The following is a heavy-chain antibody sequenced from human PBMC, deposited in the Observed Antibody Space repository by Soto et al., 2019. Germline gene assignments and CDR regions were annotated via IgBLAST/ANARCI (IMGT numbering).Heavy chain of an antibody. CDR3: TRDGYFSSYDFDF. J-gene: IGHJ4*01. CDR2: TYYRSKWYS. D-gene: IGHD6-6*01. CDR1: GDSISDNSAA. Sequence: PSQTLSLTCAISGDSISDNSAAWNWIRQSPSRGHEWLGRTYYRSKWYSDYAVSVQSRITINPVTSKNQFSLKLRSVTPEDMAVYYCTRDGYFSSYDFDFWGQGTLVTVSS. V-gene: IGHV6-1*01.